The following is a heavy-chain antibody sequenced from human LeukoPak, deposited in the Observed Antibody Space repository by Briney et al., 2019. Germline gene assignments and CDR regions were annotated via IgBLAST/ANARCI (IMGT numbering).Heavy chain of an antibody. Sequence: ASVKVSCEASGYTFTGYYMHWVRQAPGQGLEWMGWINPNSGGTNYAQKFQGRVTMTRDTSIRTAYMELSRLRSDDTAVYYCARDRRVYYDSSGYSWWSFDYWGQGTLVTVSS. CDR2: INPNSGGT. CDR3: ARDRRVYYDSSGYSWWSFDY. J-gene: IGHJ4*02. D-gene: IGHD3-22*01. V-gene: IGHV1-2*02. CDR1: GYTFTGYY.